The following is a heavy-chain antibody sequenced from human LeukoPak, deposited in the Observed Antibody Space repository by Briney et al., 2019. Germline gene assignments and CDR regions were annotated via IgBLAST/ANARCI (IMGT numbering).Heavy chain of an antibody. D-gene: IGHD5-12*01. CDR2: MYHSGTT. CDR1: GGSISSYY. Sequence: SETLSLTCTVSGGSISSYYWGWIRQSPGKGLEWIGSMYHSGTTYYNPSLKSRVTLSVDTSKNQFSLKLSSVTAADTAVYYCAGQYTGYDAFDYWGQGTLVTVSS. J-gene: IGHJ4*02. V-gene: IGHV4-38-2*02. CDR3: AGQYTGYDAFDY.